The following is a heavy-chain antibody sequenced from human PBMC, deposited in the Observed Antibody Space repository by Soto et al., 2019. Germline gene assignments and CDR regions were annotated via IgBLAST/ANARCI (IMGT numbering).Heavy chain of an antibody. Sequence: PSETLSLTCAVSGGSISSGGYSWSWIRQPPGKGLEWIGYIYHSGSTYYNPSLKSRVTISVDRSKNQFSLKLSSVTAADTAIYYCARRTYNSGWYLEYWSQGTLVTVSS. V-gene: IGHV4-30-2*01. CDR2: IYHSGST. D-gene: IGHD6-19*01. CDR3: ARRTYNSGWYLEY. CDR1: GGSISSGGYS. J-gene: IGHJ4*02.